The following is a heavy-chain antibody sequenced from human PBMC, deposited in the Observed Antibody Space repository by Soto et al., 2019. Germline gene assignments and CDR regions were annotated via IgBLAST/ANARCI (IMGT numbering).Heavy chain of an antibody. CDR3: ASGRGYSYGSFDY. CDR1: GGSISSYY. J-gene: IGHJ4*02. CDR2: IYYSGST. V-gene: IGHV4-59*01. D-gene: IGHD5-18*01. Sequence: PSETLSLTCNVSGGSISSYYWSWIRQPPGKGLEWIGYIYYSGSTNYNPSLKSRVTISVDTSKNQFSLKLSSVTAADTAVYYCASGRGYSYGSFDYWGQGTLVTVSS.